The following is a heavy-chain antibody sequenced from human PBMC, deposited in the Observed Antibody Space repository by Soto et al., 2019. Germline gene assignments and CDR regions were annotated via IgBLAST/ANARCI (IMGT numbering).Heavy chain of an antibody. J-gene: IGHJ4*02. CDR2: ISYDGSNK. CDR3: ASGGAAAVSAYYY. V-gene: IGHV3-30-3*01. D-gene: IGHD6-13*01. CDR1: GSTLSSYD. Sequence: PGGSLRLACAAAGSTLSSYDMQCVRQAPGKGLEWVAVISYDGSNKYYADSVKGRFTISRDNSKNTLYLQMNSLRAEDTSVYYCASGGAAAVSAYYYWGQGTMVTVSS.